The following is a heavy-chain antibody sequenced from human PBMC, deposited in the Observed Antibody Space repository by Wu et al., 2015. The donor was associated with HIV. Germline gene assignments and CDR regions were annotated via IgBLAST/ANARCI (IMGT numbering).Heavy chain of an antibody. J-gene: IGHJ6*02. D-gene: IGHD3-10*01. CDR1: GGTFSSYA. CDR3: ARDQIGEPDPYYYYYYGMDV. CDR2: IIPIFGTA. Sequence: QVQLVQSGAEVKKPGSSVKVSCKASGGTFSSYAISWVRQAPGQGLEWMGRIIPIFGTANYAQKFQGRVTITADESTSTAYMELSSLRSEDTAVYYCARDQIGEPDPYYYYYYGMDVWGQGTTVTVSS. V-gene: IGHV1-69*13.